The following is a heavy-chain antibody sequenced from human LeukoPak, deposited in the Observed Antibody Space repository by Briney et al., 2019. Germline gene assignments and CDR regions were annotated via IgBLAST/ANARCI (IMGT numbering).Heavy chain of an antibody. V-gene: IGHV4-34*01. CDR3: AGDGRLHAFDY. J-gene: IGHJ4*02. CDR2: INHSGST. Sequence: SETLSLTCAVYGGSFSGYYWSWIRQPPGKGLEWIGEINHSGSTNYNPSLRSRVTISVDTSKNQFSLKLSSVTAADTAVYYCAGDGRLHAFDYWGQGTLVTVSS. D-gene: IGHD4-11*01. CDR1: GGSFSGYY.